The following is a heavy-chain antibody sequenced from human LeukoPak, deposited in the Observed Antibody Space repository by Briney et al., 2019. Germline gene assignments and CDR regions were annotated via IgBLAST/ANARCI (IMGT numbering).Heavy chain of an antibody. CDR3: ARGPRAYTSGWYCFDY. J-gene: IGHJ4*02. D-gene: IGHD6-19*01. CDR1: GFTFSSYE. Sequence: AGGSLRLSCAASGFTFSSYEINWVRQAPGKRLEWVSYISNSGSTIYYADSVKGRFTISRDNAKDSLYLQMNSLRAEDTAVYYCARGPRAYTSGWYCFDYWGQGTLVTVSS. V-gene: IGHV3-48*03. CDR2: ISNSGSTI.